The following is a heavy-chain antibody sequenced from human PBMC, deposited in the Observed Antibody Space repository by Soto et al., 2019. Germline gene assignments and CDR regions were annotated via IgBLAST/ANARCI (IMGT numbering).Heavy chain of an antibody. D-gene: IGHD3-22*01. Sequence: SETLSLTCTVSVGSISTSRHYWAWVRQPPGKGLEWIASIYYSGTTDYNPSLESRVTISVDTPKNQFSLKLSSVTAADTAVYFCARRKANSSGYFHYFDSWGQGTLVTVSS. CDR3: ARRKANSSGYFHYFDS. CDR2: IYYSGTT. J-gene: IGHJ4*02. V-gene: IGHV4-39*01. CDR1: VGSISTSRHY.